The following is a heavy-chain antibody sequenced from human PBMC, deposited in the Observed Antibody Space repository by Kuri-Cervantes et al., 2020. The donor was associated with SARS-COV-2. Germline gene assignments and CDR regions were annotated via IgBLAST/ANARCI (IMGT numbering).Heavy chain of an antibody. CDR3: ARGRGGYGLMVYAIHYFDY. CDR1: GGSFSGYY. Sequence: SQTLSLTCAVYGGSFSGYYWSWIRQPPGKGLEWIGEINHSGSTNYNPSLKGRVTISVDTSKNQFSLKLSSVTAADTAVYYCARGRGGYGLMVYAIHYFDYWGQGTLVTVSS. V-gene: IGHV4-34*01. CDR2: INHSGST. J-gene: IGHJ4*02. D-gene: IGHD2-8*01.